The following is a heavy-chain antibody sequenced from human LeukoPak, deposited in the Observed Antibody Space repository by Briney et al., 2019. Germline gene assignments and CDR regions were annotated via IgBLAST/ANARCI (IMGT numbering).Heavy chain of an antibody. CDR1: GFTFDDYG. D-gene: IGHD1-26*01. CDR2: INGNGGRT. V-gene: IGHV3-20*04. CDR3: ARDPTISGSYSDY. Sequence: PGGSLRLSCAASGFTFDDYGMSWVRQAPGKGLEWVSGINGNGGRTGYADSVKGRFTVSRDNAKKSLYLQMNSLRDEDTAVYYCARDPTISGSYSDYWGQGTLVTVSS. J-gene: IGHJ4*02.